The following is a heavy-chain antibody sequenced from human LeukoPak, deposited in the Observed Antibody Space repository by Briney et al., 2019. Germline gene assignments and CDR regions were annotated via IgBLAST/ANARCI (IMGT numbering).Heavy chain of an antibody. CDR2: ITTYNGNT. Sequence: ASVKVSCKASGYTFTNFGISWVRQAPGQGLEWPGWITTYNGNTNYAQKVQDRVTMTTDTSTSTAYMELRSLTSDDTAVYYCARRDCSSSSCHYYYYYMDVWGQGTTVTVSS. CDR3: ARRDCSSSSCHYYYYYMDV. V-gene: IGHV1-18*01. D-gene: IGHD2-2*01. CDR1: GYTFTNFG. J-gene: IGHJ6*02.